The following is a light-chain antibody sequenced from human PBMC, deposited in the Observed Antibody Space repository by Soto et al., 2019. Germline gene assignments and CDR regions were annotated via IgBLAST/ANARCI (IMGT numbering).Light chain of an antibody. CDR3: QHYNSYSEA. J-gene: IGKJ1*01. CDR1: QSVISNY. V-gene: IGKV3-20*01. Sequence: EIVLTQSPGTLSLSPGERATLSCRASQSVISNYLAWYQQKPGQAPRLLIYGASTRAAGIPDRFSCSGSGTDFTLTVSSLEPDDFATYYCQHYNSYSEAFGQGTKVELK. CDR2: GAS.